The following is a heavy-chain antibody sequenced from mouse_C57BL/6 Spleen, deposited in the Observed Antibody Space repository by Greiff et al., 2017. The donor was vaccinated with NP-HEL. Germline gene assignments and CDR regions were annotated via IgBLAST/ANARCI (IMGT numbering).Heavy chain of an antibody. J-gene: IGHJ3*01. Sequence: EVQGVESGPELVKPGASVKMSCKASGYTFTDYNMHWVKQSHGKSLEWIGYINPNNGGTSYNQKFKGKATLTVNKSSSTAYMELRSLTSEDSAVYYCARNYDYVPFAYWGQGTLVTVSA. CDR1: GYTFTDYN. D-gene: IGHD2-4*01. V-gene: IGHV1-22*01. CDR2: INPNNGGT. CDR3: ARNYDYVPFAY.